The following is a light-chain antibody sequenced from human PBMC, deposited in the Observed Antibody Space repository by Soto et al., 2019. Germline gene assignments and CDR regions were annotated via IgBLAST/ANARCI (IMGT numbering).Light chain of an antibody. CDR1: QSVSSSY. J-gene: IGKJ5*01. V-gene: IGKV3-20*01. CDR3: KQYGSSPFT. Sequence: ESVLTHSPGTLSLSPGERATLSCRASQSVSSSYLAWYQQKPGQARRLLIYGAYSRATGIQDRFSGSGSGTDFTLTISRLEPEDFAVYYCKQYGSSPFTFGQGTRLEI. CDR2: GAY.